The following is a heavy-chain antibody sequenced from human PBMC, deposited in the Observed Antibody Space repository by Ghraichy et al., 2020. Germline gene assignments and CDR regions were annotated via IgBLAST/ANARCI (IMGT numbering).Heavy chain of an antibody. D-gene: IGHD3-9*01. J-gene: IGHJ4*02. V-gene: IGHV3-23*01. CDR1: GFTFSSYA. CDR3: ATRPYYDILTGYGGLDF. Sequence: GSLRLSCAASGFTFSSYATRWVRQAPGKGLEWVSAISGSGGSTYYADSVKGRFTISRDNSKNTLYLQMNSLRAEDTAVYYCATRPYYDILTGYGGLDFWGQGTLVTVSS. CDR2: ISGSGGST.